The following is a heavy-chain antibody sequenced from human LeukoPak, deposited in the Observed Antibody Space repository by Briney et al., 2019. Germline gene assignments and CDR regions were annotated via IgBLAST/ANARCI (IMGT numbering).Heavy chain of an antibody. CDR2: ISSSGTTI. Sequence: PGGSLRLSCAASGFTFSSYSMNWVRQTPVRGLEWLSYISSSGTTIYYADSVRGRFTISRDNAKNSLYLQMTSLRDEDTAVYYYAVSDSKWGQGTLVTVSS. V-gene: IGHV3-48*02. CDR3: AVSDSK. D-gene: IGHD3-22*01. CDR1: GFTFSSYS. J-gene: IGHJ4*02.